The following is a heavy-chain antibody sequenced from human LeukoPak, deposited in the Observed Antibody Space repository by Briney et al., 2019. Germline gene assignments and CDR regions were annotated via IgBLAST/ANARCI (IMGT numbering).Heavy chain of an antibody. D-gene: IGHD3-16*01. Sequence: GGSLRLSCAASGFTFSSYAITWVRQATGKGLEWVSAISGSGDSTYYADSVKGRFTISRDNSKNTLYLQMNSLRAEDTAVYYCAKDLRGSDYYYYMDVWGKGTTVTVSS. V-gene: IGHV3-23*01. CDR2: ISGSGDST. CDR1: GFTFSSYA. J-gene: IGHJ6*03. CDR3: AKDLRGSDYYYYMDV.